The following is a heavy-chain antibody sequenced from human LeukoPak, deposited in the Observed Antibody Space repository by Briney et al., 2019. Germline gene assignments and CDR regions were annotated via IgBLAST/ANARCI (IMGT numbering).Heavy chain of an antibody. D-gene: IGHD3-22*01. CDR3: AKVRGAVAITFLDY. Sequence: GGSLRLSCAASGFTFTTYAMSWVRQAPGKGLEWVSAISGRGGTTYYADSVKGRFTISRDNSKNTVSLQMDSLRAEDTAVYYCAKVRGAVAITFLDYWGQGTLVTVSS. J-gene: IGHJ4*02. CDR1: GFTFTTYA. V-gene: IGHV3-23*01. CDR2: ISGRGGTT.